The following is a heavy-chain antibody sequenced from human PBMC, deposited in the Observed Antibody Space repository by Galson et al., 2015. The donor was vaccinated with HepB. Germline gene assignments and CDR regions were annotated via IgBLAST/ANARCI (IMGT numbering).Heavy chain of an antibody. CDR3: ARDFPMGAAQDY. CDR1: GFTVSSNY. V-gene: IGHV3-66*01. J-gene: IGHJ4*02. CDR2: IYSGGST. Sequence: SLRLSCAASGFTVSSNYMSWVRQAPGKGLEWVSVIYSGGSTYYADSVKGGFTISRDNSKNTLYLQMNSLRAEDTAVYYCARDFPMGAAQDYWGQGTLVTVSS. D-gene: IGHD3-16*01.